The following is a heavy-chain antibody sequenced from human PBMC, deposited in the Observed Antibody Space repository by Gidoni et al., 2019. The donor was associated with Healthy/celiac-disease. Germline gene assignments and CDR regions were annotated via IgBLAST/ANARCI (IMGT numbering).Heavy chain of an antibody. CDR1: GAISSYY. CDR3: ARLVVVGSYYMDV. J-gene: IGHJ6*03. D-gene: IGHD2-21*01. CDR2: IYYSGST. Sequence: QVKLQESGPGLVKPGGAISSYYWSWIRQPPGKGLEWIGYIYYSGSTNYNPSLKSRVTISGDTSKNQFSLKLSSVTAADTAVYYCARLVVVGSYYMDVWGKGTTVTVSS. V-gene: IGHV4-59*08.